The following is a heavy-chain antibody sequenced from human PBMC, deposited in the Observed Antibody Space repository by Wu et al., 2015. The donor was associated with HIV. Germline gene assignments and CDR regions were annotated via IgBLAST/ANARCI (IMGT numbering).Heavy chain of an antibody. CDR3: ARELEDPAIMVRAGFDP. CDR1: GGTFSSNA. CDR2: TTPMFGTT. V-gene: IGHV1-69*05. Sequence: QVQLVQSGAEVKKPGSSVKVSCKASGGTFSSNAISWVRQAPGQGLEWMGGTTPMFGTTNYAQKFQGRVTITSDVYTSTVYMELSSLRSEDTAIYYCARELEDPAIMVRAGFDPWGQGTLVTVSS. D-gene: IGHD3-10*01. J-gene: IGHJ5*02.